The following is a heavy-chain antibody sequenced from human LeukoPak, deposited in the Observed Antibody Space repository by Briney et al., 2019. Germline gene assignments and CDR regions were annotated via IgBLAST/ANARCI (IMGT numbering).Heavy chain of an antibody. J-gene: IGHJ4*02. CDR3: ARSMRWRDYFDY. CDR1: GFTFSSYE. CDR2: ISSSGSTT. Sequence: GGSLRLSCAASGFTFSSYEMNWVRQAPGKGLEWVSYISSSGSTTYYADSVKGRFTISRDNAKNSLYLQMNSLRAEDTAVYYCARSMRWRDYFDYSGQGTLVTVSS. V-gene: IGHV3-48*03. D-gene: IGHD4-23*01.